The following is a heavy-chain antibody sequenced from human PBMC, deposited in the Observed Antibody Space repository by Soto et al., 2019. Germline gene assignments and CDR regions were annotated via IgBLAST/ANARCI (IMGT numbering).Heavy chain of an antibody. CDR2: VCYRGRS. V-gene: IGHV4-39*01. Sequence: SETLSLTCTVSGGSVSNSNYYWGWIRQSPGKGLEWIGSVCYRGRSYSKSSVKSRVTISVDTSKNQFSLNLNSVTASDTAVYFCVSQRTSVLTQAYFDYWGPGALVTVSS. D-gene: IGHD2-8*01. CDR3: VSQRTSVLTQAYFDY. CDR1: GGSVSNSNYY. J-gene: IGHJ4*02.